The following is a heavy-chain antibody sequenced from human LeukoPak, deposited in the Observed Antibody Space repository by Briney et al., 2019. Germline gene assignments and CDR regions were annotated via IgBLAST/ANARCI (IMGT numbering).Heavy chain of an antibody. D-gene: IGHD6-13*01. CDR3: ARGARIAAAGGNYYYYMDV. CDR2: IIPIFGTA. Sequence: ASVKVSCKASGGTFSSYAISWVRQAPGQGLEWMGGIIPIFGTANYAQKFQGRVTITADKSTSTAYMELSSLRSEDTAVYYCARGARIAAAGGNYYYYMDVWGKGTTVTVSS. CDR1: GGTFSSYA. V-gene: IGHV1-69*06. J-gene: IGHJ6*03.